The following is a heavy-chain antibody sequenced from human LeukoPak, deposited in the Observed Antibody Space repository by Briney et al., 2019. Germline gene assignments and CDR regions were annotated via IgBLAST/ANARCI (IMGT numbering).Heavy chain of an antibody. J-gene: IGHJ4*02. Sequence: GRSLRLSCAASGFTFSSYAMHWVRQAPGKGLEWVAVISYDGSNKYYADSVKGRFTISRDNSKNTLYLQMNSLRAEDTAVYYCARGAYCSSTSCYSQYYFDYWGQGTLVTVSS. CDR3: ARGAYCSSTSCYSQYYFDY. CDR2: ISYDGSNK. V-gene: IGHV3-30*04. D-gene: IGHD2-2*01. CDR1: GFTFSSYA.